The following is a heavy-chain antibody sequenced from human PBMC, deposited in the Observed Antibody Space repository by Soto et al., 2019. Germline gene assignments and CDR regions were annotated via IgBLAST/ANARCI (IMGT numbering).Heavy chain of an antibody. Sequence: PGGSLRLSCAASGFTFGTYEMNWVRQAPGKGLEWVSYISSGGSSIYYADSVKGRFTISRDNAKNALYLQMNSLRAEDTAVYYCARDCPDYDDCASHFDYWGQGTLVTVSS. J-gene: IGHJ4*02. D-gene: IGHD4-17*01. CDR1: GFTFGTYE. V-gene: IGHV3-48*03. CDR3: ARDCPDYDDCASHFDY. CDR2: ISSGGSSI.